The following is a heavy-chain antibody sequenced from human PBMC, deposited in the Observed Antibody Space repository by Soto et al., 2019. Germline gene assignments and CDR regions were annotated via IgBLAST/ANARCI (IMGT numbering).Heavy chain of an antibody. J-gene: IGHJ4*02. CDR2: IYTSGNT. V-gene: IGHV4-4*07. Sequence: PPETLSLTCTVSGGSISSYYWSWTRQPAGKGLEWIGRIYTSGNTNDNPSLKSRVTMSVDTSKNQFSLKLSPVTAADTAVYYCASDLGYVGAFDYWGQGTLVTVSS. CDR1: GGSISSYY. D-gene: IGHD1-26*01. CDR3: ASDLGYVGAFDY.